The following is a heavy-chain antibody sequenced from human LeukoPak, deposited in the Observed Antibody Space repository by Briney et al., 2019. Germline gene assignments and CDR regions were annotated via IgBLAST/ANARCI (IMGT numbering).Heavy chain of an antibody. V-gene: IGHV3-30*02. D-gene: IGHD2-2*01. CDR1: GFTFSSYW. CDR2: IRYDGSNK. CDR3: EKAAYYCSSTGCYSPFDY. J-gene: IGHJ4*02. Sequence: GGSLRLSCAASGFTFSSYWMHWVRQAPGKGLEWVAFIRYDGSNKYYADSVKGRFTISRDNSKNTLYLQMNSLRAEDTAVYYCEKAAYYCSSTGCYSPFDYWGQGTLVTVSS.